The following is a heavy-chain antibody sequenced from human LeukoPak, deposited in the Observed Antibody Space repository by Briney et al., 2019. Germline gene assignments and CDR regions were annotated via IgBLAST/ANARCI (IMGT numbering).Heavy chain of an antibody. CDR3: AKGPSGWYSAFDY. Sequence: PGGSLRLSCAASGFTFSSYGMHWVRQAPGKGLEWVAVISYDGSNKYYADSVKGRFTSSRDNSKNTLYLQMNSLRAEDTAVYYCAKGPSGWYSAFDYWGQGTLVTVSS. V-gene: IGHV3-30*18. J-gene: IGHJ4*02. CDR1: GFTFSSYG. D-gene: IGHD6-19*01. CDR2: ISYDGSNK.